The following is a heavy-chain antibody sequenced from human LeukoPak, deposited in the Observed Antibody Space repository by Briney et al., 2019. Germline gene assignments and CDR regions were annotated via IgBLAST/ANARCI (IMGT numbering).Heavy chain of an antibody. Sequence: SETLSLICSVSGDSITGSSYYWGWIRQPPGKGLEWIGSMYYSGSTYSNPSLKSRVTMSADTSKNQFSLKLRSVTAADTAVFYCARHYYDRTGYYYFDYWGQGILVTVSS. CDR3: ARHYYDRTGYYYFDY. CDR1: GDSITGSSYY. V-gene: IGHV4-39*01. D-gene: IGHD3-22*01. CDR2: MYYSGST. J-gene: IGHJ4*02.